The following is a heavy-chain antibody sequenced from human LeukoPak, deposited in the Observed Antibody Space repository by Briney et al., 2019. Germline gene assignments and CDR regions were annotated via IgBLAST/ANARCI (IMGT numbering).Heavy chain of an antibody. CDR2: IYTGGST. CDR1: GFAVSAYY. V-gene: IGHV3-53*01. J-gene: IGHJ4*02. Sequence: GGSLRLSCAASGFAVSAYYMSWVRQAPGKGLEWVSVIYTGGSTSYAASVRGRFTISRDSSKNTVYLQMNSLRAEDTAIYYCARGQGDWGQGTLVTVSS. CDR3: ARGQGD.